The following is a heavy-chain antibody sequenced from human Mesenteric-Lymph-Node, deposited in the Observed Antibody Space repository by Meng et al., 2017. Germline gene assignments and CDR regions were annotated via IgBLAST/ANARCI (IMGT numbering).Heavy chain of an antibody. CDR2: IYSGGDT. Sequence: GASLKISCEASGFTFSNYFMSWARQSPQKGLEWVSVIYSGGDTYYADSVKGRFTISRDNAKNSLYLQMNSLRAEDTAVYYCARETGYGSSWQTYYYYYYGMDVWGQGTTVTVSS. D-gene: IGHD6-13*01. CDR1: GFTFSNYF. J-gene: IGHJ6*02. CDR3: ARETGYGSSWQTYYYYYYGMDV. V-gene: IGHV3-69-1*02.